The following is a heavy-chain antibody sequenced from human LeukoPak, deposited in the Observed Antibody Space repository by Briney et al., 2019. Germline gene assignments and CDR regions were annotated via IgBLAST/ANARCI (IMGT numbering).Heavy chain of an antibody. CDR3: AREVRQQLDRGVFDY. CDR1: GGSISSNSYY. J-gene: IGHJ4*02. Sequence: PSETLSLTCAVSGGSISSNSYYWGWIRQPPGKGLEWIGSIYYSGSTYYNPSLKSRVTISVDTSKDQFSLKLSSVTAADTAVYYCAREVRQQLDRGVFDYWGQGTLVTVSS. V-gene: IGHV4-39*07. CDR2: IYYSGST. D-gene: IGHD6-13*01.